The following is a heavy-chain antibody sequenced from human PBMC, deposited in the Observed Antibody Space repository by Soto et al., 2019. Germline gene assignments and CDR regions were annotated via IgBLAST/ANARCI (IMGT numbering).Heavy chain of an antibody. J-gene: IGHJ4*02. CDR2: ISYDGTDK. CDR1: GFPFSSYG. V-gene: IGHV3-30-3*01. Sequence: HPGGSLRLSCSASGFPFSSYGFHWVRQAPGKGLEWVAVISYDGTDKYYADSVRGRFTISRDNSKNTLYLQMNSLRAEDTAVYHCAKDSAYYGSASYTDYWGQRALVPISS. D-gene: IGHD3-10*01. CDR3: AKDSAYYGSASYTDY.